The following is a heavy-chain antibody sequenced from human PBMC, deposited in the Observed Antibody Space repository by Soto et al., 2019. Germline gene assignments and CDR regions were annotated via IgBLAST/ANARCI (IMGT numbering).Heavy chain of an antibody. V-gene: IGHV4-4*07. CDR2: IYPSGST. J-gene: IGHJ4*02. CDR1: GGSISGHA. Sequence: QVHLQESGPGLVKPSETLSVSCTVSGGSISGHAWVWIRQSAGKGLEWIGHIYPSGSTSYNPSLRSRVTMSLDPSKNQVFLNLTSVTTSDTAVFYCVRGRSFSVYDFWGPVMLVTVSS. CDR3: VRGRSFSVYDF. D-gene: IGHD5-12*01.